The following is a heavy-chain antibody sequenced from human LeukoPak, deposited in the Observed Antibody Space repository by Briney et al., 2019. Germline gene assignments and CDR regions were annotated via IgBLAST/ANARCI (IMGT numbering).Heavy chain of an antibody. J-gene: IGHJ4*02. CDR3: AKQGPYGSGPYFDY. Sequence: GGSLIVSCAASGFTFSNYAMSGVRQAPGKGLDGVSGISISGGSTYHADSVKGRFTISRDNSKNTLYLQMNSLRGEDTAVYYCAKQGPYGSGPYFDYWGQGALVTVSS. CDR2: ISISGGST. V-gene: IGHV3-23*01. CDR1: GFTFSNYA. D-gene: IGHD3-10*01.